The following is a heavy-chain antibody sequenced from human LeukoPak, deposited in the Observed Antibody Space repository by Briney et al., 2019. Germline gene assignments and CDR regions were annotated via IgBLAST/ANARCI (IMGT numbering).Heavy chain of an antibody. J-gene: IGHJ4*02. CDR3: ARHSSSWSPNPDY. Sequence: GASVKVSCKASGYTFTGYYIHWVRQAPGQGLEWMGWISPNSGGTNYAQKFQGRVTMTRDTSITTAYMELSRLRSDDTAVYYCARHSSSWSPNPDYWGQGTLVTVSS. V-gene: IGHV1-2*02. D-gene: IGHD6-13*01. CDR1: GYTFTGYY. CDR2: ISPNSGGT.